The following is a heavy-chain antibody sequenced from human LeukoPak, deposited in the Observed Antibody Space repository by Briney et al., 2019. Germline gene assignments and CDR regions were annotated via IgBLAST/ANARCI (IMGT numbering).Heavy chain of an antibody. CDR2: INPSGGST. CDR3: ARDPSGWGGEDYFDY. D-gene: IGHD6-19*01. J-gene: IGHJ4*02. Sequence: ASVKVSCKASGYTFTSYYMHWVRQAPGQGLEWMGIINPSGGSTSYAQKFQGRVTMTRDTSTSTVYMELSSLRSDDTAVYYCARDPSGWGGEDYFDYWGQGTLVTVSS. CDR1: GYTFTSYY. V-gene: IGHV1-46*01.